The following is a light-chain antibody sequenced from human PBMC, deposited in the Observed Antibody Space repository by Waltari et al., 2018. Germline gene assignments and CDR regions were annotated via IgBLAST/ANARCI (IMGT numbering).Light chain of an antibody. CDR3: QHNYGTPLT. J-gene: IGKJ4*01. V-gene: IGKV1-39*01. Sequence: DIQMTQSPSSLSASVGDRVTITCRASENVNNYLNWYQQKPGKAPKLLIYKASTLQSGVPSRFSGSGSGIDYTFTISSLQSEDVATYYCQHNYGTPLTFGGGTKVEIK. CDR2: KAS. CDR1: ENVNNY.